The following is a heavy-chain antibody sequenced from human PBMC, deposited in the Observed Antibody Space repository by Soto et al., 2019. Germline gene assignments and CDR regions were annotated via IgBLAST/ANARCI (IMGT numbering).Heavy chain of an antibody. CDR2: IYYSGST. CDR3: AREVCSGGSCYHDY. CDR1: GGSISSADYY. D-gene: IGHD2-15*01. Sequence: SETLSLTCNVSGGSISSADYYWNWIRQPPGKGLEWIGSIYYSGSTYYNPSLKSRVTISVDTSKNQFSLKLSSVTAADTAVYYCAREVCSGGSCYHDYWGQGTLVTVSS. V-gene: IGHV4-39*02. J-gene: IGHJ4*02.